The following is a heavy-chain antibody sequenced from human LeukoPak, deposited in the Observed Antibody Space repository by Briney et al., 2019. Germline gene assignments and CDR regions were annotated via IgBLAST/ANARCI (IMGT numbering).Heavy chain of an antibody. Sequence: GGSLRLSCAASGFTFSSYAMSWVRQAPGKGLEWDSAISGSGGSTYYADSVKGRFTISRDNSKNTLYLQMNSLRAEDTAVYYCAKDAEVGATTLIFDYWGQGTLVTAAS. CDR1: GFTFSSYA. J-gene: IGHJ4*02. CDR2: ISGSGGST. CDR3: AKDAEVGATTLIFDY. D-gene: IGHD1-26*01. V-gene: IGHV3-23*01.